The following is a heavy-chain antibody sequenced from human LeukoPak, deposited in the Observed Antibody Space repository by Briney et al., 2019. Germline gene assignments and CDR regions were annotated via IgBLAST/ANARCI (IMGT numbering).Heavy chain of an antibody. V-gene: IGHV4-30-4*01. CDR2: ICYSGST. Sequence: SETLSLTCTVSGGSISSGDYYWSWIRQPPGKGLEWIGYICYSGSTYYNPSLKSRVTISVDTSKNQFSLKLSSVTAADTAVYYCASSVVAVRFDYWGQGTLVTVSS. J-gene: IGHJ4*02. CDR1: GGSISSGDYY. D-gene: IGHD2-15*01. CDR3: ASSVVAVRFDY.